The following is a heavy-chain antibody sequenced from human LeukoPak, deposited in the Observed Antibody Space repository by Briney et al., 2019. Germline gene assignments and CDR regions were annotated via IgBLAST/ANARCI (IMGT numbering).Heavy chain of an antibody. D-gene: IGHD3-10*01. CDR2: IYYSGST. V-gene: IGHV4-39*07. Sequence: SESLSLTCTVSGGSISSSSYYWGWLRQPPGKGLEWIGSIYYSGSTYYNPSLKSRVTISVDTSKNQFSLKLSSVTAADTAVYYCARVTSSGSSYYYYGMDVWGQGTTVTVSS. CDR1: GGSISSSSYY. CDR3: ARVTSSGSSYYYYGMDV. J-gene: IGHJ6*02.